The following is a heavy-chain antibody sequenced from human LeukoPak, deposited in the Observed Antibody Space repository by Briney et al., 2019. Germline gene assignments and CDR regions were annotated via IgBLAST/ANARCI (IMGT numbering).Heavy chain of an antibody. Sequence: GGSPRLSCAASGFTVSSNYMSWVRQAPGKGLEWVSVIDSGDSTYYADSVKGRFTISRDNSKNTLYLQMNSLRAEDTAVYYCARVKANRSGWYYFDYWGQGTLVTVSS. J-gene: IGHJ4*02. CDR1: GFTVSSNY. CDR2: IDSGDST. CDR3: ARVKANRSGWYYFDY. V-gene: IGHV3-53*01. D-gene: IGHD6-19*01.